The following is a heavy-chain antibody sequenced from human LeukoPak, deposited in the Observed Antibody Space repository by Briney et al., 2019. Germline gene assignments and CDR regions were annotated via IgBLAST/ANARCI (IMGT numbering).Heavy chain of an antibody. Sequence: GASVKVSCKASGYTFTGYYMHWVRQAPGQGLEWMGLVDPEDGETIYAEKFQGRVTITADTSTDTAYMELSSLRSEDTAVYYCATYDRRDRSSTSCYVAGSSGWYRDYWGQGTLVTVSS. CDR3: ATYDRRDRSSTSCYVAGSSGWYRDY. CDR1: GYTFTGYY. D-gene: IGHD2-2*01. CDR2: VDPEDGET. V-gene: IGHV1-69-2*01. J-gene: IGHJ4*02.